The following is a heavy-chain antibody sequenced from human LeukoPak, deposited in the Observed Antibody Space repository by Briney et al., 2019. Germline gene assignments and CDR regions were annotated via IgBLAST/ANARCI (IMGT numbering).Heavy chain of an antibody. CDR3: ATQRGSYRWGTDFDY. Sequence: VASVKVSFKASGYTFTGYYMHWVRQAPGQGLEWMGWINPNSGDTKYAQKFQGRVTMTRDTSISTAYMELSRLRSDDTAVYYCATQRGSYRWGTDFDYWGQGTLVTVSS. V-gene: IGHV1-2*02. CDR2: INPNSGDT. D-gene: IGHD3-16*01. J-gene: IGHJ4*02. CDR1: GYTFTGYY.